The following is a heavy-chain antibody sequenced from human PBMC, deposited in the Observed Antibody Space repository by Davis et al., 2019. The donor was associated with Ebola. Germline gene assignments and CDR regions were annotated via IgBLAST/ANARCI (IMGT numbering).Heavy chain of an antibody. CDR3: ARGGCSGGSCYSMDY. Sequence: ASVKVSCKASGGTFSTYAISWVRQAPGQRLEWMGWINGGNGNTYYSQNFQGRVSITRDTSTSTAYMELRSLRSDDTAVYYCARGGCSGGSCYSMDYWGQGTLVTVSS. J-gene: IGHJ4*02. V-gene: IGHV1-3*01. CDR1: GGTFSTYA. CDR2: INGGNGNT. D-gene: IGHD2-15*01.